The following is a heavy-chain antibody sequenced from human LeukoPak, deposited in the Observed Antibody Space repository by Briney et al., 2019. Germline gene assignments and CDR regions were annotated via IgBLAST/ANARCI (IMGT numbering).Heavy chain of an antibody. V-gene: IGHV1-3*01. CDR2: INAGNGNT. J-gene: IGHJ4*02. D-gene: IGHD3-22*01. CDR3: ARSALDYYDSSGYYYEK. CDR1: GYTFTSYA. Sequence: ASVKVSCKASGYTFTSYAMHWVRQAPGQRLEWMGWINAGNGNTKYSQKFQGRVTITRDTSASTAYMELSSLRSEDTAVYYCARSALDYYDSSGYYYEKWGQGTLVTVSS.